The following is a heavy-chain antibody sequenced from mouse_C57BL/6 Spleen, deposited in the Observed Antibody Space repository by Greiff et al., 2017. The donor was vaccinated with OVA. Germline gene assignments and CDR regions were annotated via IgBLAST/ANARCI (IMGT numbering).Heavy chain of an antibody. D-gene: IGHD2-4*01. CDR1: GFTFSSYA. V-gene: IGHV5-4*01. CDR2: ISDGGSYT. Sequence: EVKLVESGGGLVKPGGSLKLSCAASGFTFSSYAMSWVRQTPEKRLEWVATISDGGSYTYYPDNVKGRFTISRDNAKNNLYLQMSHLKSEDTAMYYCARDDYDEGGLDDWGQGTTLTVSS. J-gene: IGHJ2*01. CDR3: ARDDYDEGGLDD.